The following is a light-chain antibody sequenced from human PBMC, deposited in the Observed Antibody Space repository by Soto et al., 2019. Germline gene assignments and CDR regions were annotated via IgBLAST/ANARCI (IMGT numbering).Light chain of an antibody. J-gene: IGKJ5*01. CDR2: GAS. V-gene: IGKV3-15*01. CDR3: QQASRFPIT. CDR1: QSVTNSY. Sequence: EIVMTQSPVTLSVSPGERATLSCRASQSVTNSYLAWYQQKPGQAPRLLIFGASTRAAGIPARFSGSGSGTEFTLTISSLQPEDFATYYCQQASRFPITFGQGTRLEIK.